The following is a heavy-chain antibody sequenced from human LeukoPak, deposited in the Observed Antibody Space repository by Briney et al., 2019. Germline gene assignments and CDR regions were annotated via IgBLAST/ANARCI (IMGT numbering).Heavy chain of an antibody. J-gene: IGHJ3*02. CDR3: ARDLSGSYFDAFDI. Sequence: GGSLRLSCAASGFTFSSYSMNWVRQAPGKGLEWVSSISSSSSYIYYADSVKGRFTISRDNAKNSLYLQMNSLSAEDTAVYYCARDLSGSYFDAFDIWGQGTMVTVSS. V-gene: IGHV3-21*01. CDR1: GFTFSSYS. D-gene: IGHD1-26*01. CDR2: ISSSSSYI.